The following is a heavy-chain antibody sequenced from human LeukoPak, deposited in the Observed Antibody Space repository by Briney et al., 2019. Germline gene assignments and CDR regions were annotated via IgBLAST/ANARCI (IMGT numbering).Heavy chain of an antibody. J-gene: IGHJ4*02. V-gene: IGHV1-69*13. CDR3: ARGGSRVVTYGNFDY. CDR1: GGTFSSYA. Sequence: GASVKVSCKASGGTFSSYAISWVRQAPGQGLEWIGGIIPIFGTANYAQKFQGRVTITADESTSTAYMELSSLRSEDTAVYYCARGGSRVVTYGNFDYWGQGTLVTVSS. CDR2: IIPIFGTA. D-gene: IGHD2-21*02.